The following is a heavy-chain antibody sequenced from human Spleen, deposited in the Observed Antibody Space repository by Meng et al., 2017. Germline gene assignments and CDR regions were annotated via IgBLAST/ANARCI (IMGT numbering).Heavy chain of an antibody. CDR2: ISGSGSTI. CDR1: GFTFSSYE. CDR3: AREDYTGNPDAFDI. D-gene: IGHD4-23*01. V-gene: IGHV3-48*03. Sequence: GESLKISCAASGFTFSSYEMNWVRQAPGKGLEWVSYISGSGSTINYADSVKGRFTISRDNGKNSLYLQMNSLRAGDTAVYYCAREDYTGNPDAFDIWGQGRMVAVSS. J-gene: IGHJ3*02.